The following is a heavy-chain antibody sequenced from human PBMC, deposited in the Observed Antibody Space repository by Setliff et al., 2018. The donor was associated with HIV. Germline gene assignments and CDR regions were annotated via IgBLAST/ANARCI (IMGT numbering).Heavy chain of an antibody. V-gene: IGHV3-7*03. CDR1: GFSFSSYG. J-gene: IGHJ3*02. Sequence: GSLRLSCAASGFSFSSYGMHWVRQAPGKGLEWVANMNQNGGDKNYVGSVRGRFTISRDNAKSSLYLQMNSLRAEDTAVYYCARDTGWKIDIWGQGTMVTVSS. CDR3: ARDTGWKIDI. CDR2: MNQNGGDK. D-gene: IGHD1-1*01.